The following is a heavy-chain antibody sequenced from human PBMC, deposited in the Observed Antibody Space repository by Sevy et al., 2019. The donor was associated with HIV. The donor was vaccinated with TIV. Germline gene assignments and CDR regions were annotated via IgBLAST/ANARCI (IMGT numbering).Heavy chain of an antibody. CDR2: VSGNDGST. CDR3: AKDFSYGGNSWNFDF. CDR1: GFIFSKFA. J-gene: IGHJ4*02. V-gene: IGHV3-23*01. D-gene: IGHD4-17*01. Sequence: GGSLRLSCAASGFIFSKFALSWVRQAPGRGLEWVSAVSGNDGSTYYAASVKGRFTISRDISENMLYLQMNSLSAEDTAVYYCAKDFSYGGNSWNFDFGGKGTLVTVSS.